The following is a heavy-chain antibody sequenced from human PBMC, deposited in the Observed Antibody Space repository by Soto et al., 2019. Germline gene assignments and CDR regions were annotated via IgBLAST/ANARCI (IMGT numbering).Heavy chain of an antibody. CDR3: TTDSRSRVGWYYYGMDG. D-gene: IGHD6-13*01. J-gene: IGHJ6*02. CDR1: GFTFSNAW. V-gene: IGHV3-15*07. Sequence: PGGSLRLSCAASGFTFSNAWMNWVRQAPGKGLEWVGRIKSKTDGGTTDYAAPVKGRFTISRDDSKNTLYLQMNSLKTEDTAVYYCTTDSRSRVGWYYYGMDGWGQGTTVTVSS. CDR2: IKSKTDGGTT.